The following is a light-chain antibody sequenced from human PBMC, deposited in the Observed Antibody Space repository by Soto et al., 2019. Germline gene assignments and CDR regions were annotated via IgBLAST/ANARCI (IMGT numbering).Light chain of an antibody. V-gene: IGKV3-15*01. CDR1: QRVGGK. CDR3: RQYNNWPPWM. Sequence: EIVMTQSPATLSVSPGERATLSCRASQRVGGKLAWYQQKRGQSPRLLIYDVSTRATGIPTRFTGSGSGTDVTFTISSLQSEDFELFYWRQYNNWPPWMVGQVTKGEIK. CDR2: DVS. J-gene: IGKJ1*01.